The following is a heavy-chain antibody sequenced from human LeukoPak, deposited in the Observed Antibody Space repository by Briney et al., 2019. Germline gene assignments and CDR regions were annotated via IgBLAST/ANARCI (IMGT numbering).Heavy chain of an antibody. Sequence: PSETLSLTCAVYGGSFSGYYWSWIRQPPGKGLEWIGEINHSGSANYNPSLKSRVTISVDTSKNQFSLKLSSVTAADTAVYCCAGGSYYVYYYGMDVWGQGTTVTVSS. CDR3: AGGSYYVYYYGMDV. CDR1: GGSFSGYY. CDR2: INHSGSA. V-gene: IGHV4-34*01. D-gene: IGHD3-10*01. J-gene: IGHJ6*02.